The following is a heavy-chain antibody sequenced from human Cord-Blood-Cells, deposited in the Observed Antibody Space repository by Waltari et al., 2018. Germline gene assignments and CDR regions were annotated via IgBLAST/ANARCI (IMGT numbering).Heavy chain of an antibody. CDR1: GFTFSSYG. Sequence: QVQLVESGGGVVQPGGSLRLSCPASGFTFSSYGMHWVRQAPGKGLEWVAFIRYDGSNKYYADSVKGRFTISRDNSKNTLYLQMNSLRAEDTAVYYCAKEGCSGGSCYSDYWGQGTLVTVSS. CDR2: IRYDGSNK. CDR3: AKEGCSGGSCYSDY. V-gene: IGHV3-30*02. J-gene: IGHJ4*02. D-gene: IGHD2-15*01.